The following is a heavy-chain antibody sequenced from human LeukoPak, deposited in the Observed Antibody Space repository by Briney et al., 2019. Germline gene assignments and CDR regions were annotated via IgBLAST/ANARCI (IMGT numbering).Heavy chain of an antibody. CDR1: GGTFSSYA. J-gene: IGHJ4*02. CDR3: ARGPQYSSSSASYSPSTAHYFDY. CDR2: IIPILGIA. Sequence: SVKVSCKASGGTFSSYAISWVRQAPGQGLEWMGRIIPILGIANYAQKFQGRVTITADKSTSTAYMELSSLRSEDTAVYYCARGPQYSSSSASYSPSTAHYFDYWGQGTMVTVSS. V-gene: IGHV1-69*04. D-gene: IGHD6-6*01.